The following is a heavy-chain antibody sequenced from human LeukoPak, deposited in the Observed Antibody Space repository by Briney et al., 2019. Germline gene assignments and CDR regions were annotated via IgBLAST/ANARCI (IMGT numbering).Heavy chain of an antibody. J-gene: IGHJ4*02. CDR1: GFTFSSYG. Sequence: GGSLRLSCAASGFTFSSYGMHWVRQAPGKGLEWVAVISYDGSNKYYADSVKGRFTISRDNSKNTLYLQMNSLRAEDTAVYYCATSGDTVTPDYWGQGTLVTVSS. CDR3: ATSGDTVTPDY. D-gene: IGHD4-17*01. CDR2: ISYDGSNK. V-gene: IGHV3-30*03.